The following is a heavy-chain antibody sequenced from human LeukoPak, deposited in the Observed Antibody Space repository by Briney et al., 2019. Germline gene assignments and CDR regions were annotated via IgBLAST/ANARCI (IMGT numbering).Heavy chain of an antibody. CDR1: GSTFSSYA. Sequence: GGSLRLSCAASGSTFSSYAMHWVRQAPGKGLEWVAVISYDGSNKYYADSVKGRFTISRDNSKNTLYLQMNSLRAEDTAVYYCARDMGTIFGETTYYFDYWGQGTLVTVSS. CDR3: ARDMGTIFGETTYYFDY. J-gene: IGHJ4*02. V-gene: IGHV3-30*04. D-gene: IGHD3-3*01. CDR2: ISYDGSNK.